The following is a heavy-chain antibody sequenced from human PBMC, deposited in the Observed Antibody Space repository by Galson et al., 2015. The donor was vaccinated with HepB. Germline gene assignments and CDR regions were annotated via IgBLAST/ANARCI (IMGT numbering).Heavy chain of an antibody. D-gene: IGHD6-19*01. CDR1: GGSISSSSYY. J-gene: IGHJ6*02. CDR2: IYYSGST. V-gene: IGHV4-39*01. CDR3: ARRYSSRTNSGSYYGMDV. Sequence: SETLSLTCTVSGGSISSSSYYWGWIRQPPGKGLEWIGSIYYSGSTYYNPSLKSRVTISVDTSKNQFSLKLSSVTAADTAVYYCARRYSSRTNSGSYYGMDVWGQGTTVTVSS.